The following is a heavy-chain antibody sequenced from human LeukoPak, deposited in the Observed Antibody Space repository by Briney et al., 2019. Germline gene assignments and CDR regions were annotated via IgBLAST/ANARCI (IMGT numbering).Heavy chain of an antibody. J-gene: IGHJ3*01. CDR1: GDSVYNSDYA. CDR3: AGGYAFDV. Sequence: SQTLSLTCVISGDSVYNSDYAWNWIRQSPSRGLEWLGRTYYRSQRRSDYARSVMGRISVDPDTSKNHFSLHLRSVTPDDTAIYYCAGGYAFDVWSQGTMVTVSS. V-gene: IGHV6-1*01. CDR2: TYYRSQRRS.